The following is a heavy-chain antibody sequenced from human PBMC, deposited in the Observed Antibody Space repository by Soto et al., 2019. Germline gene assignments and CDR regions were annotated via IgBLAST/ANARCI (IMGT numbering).Heavy chain of an antibody. CDR3: ARDKDWALDY. CDR1: GFTFSSYS. J-gene: IGHJ4*02. CDR2: IFATSTTI. V-gene: IGHV3-48*04. D-gene: IGHD3-9*01. Sequence: GALRLSCVASGFTFSSYSMVWFRQAPGKGLEWISYIFATSTTIYYADSVKGRFTVSRDNTQNSLFLLMNSLRAEDTAIYYCARDKDWALDYWGQGTLVTVSS.